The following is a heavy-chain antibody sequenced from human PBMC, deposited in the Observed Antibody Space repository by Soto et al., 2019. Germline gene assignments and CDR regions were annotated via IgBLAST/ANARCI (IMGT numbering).Heavy chain of an antibody. Sequence: EVQLVQSGAEVKKPGESLKISCKGSGYSFTTYWIGWVRQMPGKGLELMGIIYPDDSDTRYSPSFQGQVTIPADKSISTIYLQWSSLKASHIAMYYCARLRGGEARWLTDYWGQGTLVTVSS. J-gene: IGHJ4*02. CDR3: ARLRGGEARWLTDY. CDR1: GYSFTTYW. D-gene: IGHD3-10*01. CDR2: IYPDDSDT. V-gene: IGHV5-51*03.